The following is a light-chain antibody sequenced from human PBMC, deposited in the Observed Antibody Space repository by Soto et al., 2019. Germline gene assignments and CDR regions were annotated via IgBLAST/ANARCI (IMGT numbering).Light chain of an antibody. CDR1: QSVSNN. J-gene: IGKJ1*01. V-gene: IGKV1-5*01. CDR3: QNYNSYSEE. CDR2: DAS. Sequence: DIQITQSPSSGSASVGDRGTLSFRASQSVSNNLAWYQQKPGKAPKLLIYDASSLESGVPSRFSGSGSGTEFTLTISSLQPDDFATYYCQNYNSYSEEFGQGTKVDIK.